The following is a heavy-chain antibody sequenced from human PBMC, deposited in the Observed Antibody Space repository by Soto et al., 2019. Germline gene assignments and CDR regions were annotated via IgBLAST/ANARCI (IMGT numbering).Heavy chain of an antibody. J-gene: IGHJ4*02. CDR3: ARSDNFNSPSNSWANGFDY. V-gene: IGHV3-23*01. CDR2: LTSGGTT. D-gene: IGHD2-2*01. CDR1: GFTFNNYA. Sequence: EVQLLESGGGLVHPGESLTLFCAASGFTFNNYAMTWVRQAPGKGLEWVSTLTSGGTTYYGDTVKGRFTISRDNSKSTMYLQMNNLRAEDTAVDYWARSDNFNSPSNSWANGFDYWGQGTLVSVSS.